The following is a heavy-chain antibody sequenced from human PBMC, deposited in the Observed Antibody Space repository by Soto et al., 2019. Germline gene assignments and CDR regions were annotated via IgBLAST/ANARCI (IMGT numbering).Heavy chain of an antibody. CDR2: FYYSGTT. CDR1: GDSITASYSN. J-gene: IGHJ4*02. V-gene: IGHV4-39*01. CDR3: AKLVRDDVRRSDLDH. Sequence: KPSETLSLTCTVSGDSITASYSNWAWIRQSPGKGLEWIGTFYYSGTTSQNPPLRSRITISGDTSRNQLSLNLRSVTAADSGVYYCAKLVRDDVRRSDLDHWGQGTLVTVSS. D-gene: IGHD3-10*02.